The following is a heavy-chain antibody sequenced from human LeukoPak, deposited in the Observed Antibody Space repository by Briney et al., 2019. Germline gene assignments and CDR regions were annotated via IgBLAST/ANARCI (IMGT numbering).Heavy chain of an antibody. CDR1: GGSISSYY. J-gene: IGHJ3*02. D-gene: IGHD5-18*01. V-gene: IGHV4-59*01. Sequence: SETLSLTCTVSGGSISSYYWSWIRQPPGKGLEWIGYIYYSGSTNYNPSLKSRVTISVDTSKNQFSLKLSSVTAADTAVYYCARERGYSYGYPTIDAFDIWGQGTMVTVSS. CDR2: IYYSGST. CDR3: ARERGYSYGYPTIDAFDI.